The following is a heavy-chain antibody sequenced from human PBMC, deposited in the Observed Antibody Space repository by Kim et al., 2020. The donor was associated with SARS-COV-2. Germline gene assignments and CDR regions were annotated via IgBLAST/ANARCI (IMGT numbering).Heavy chain of an antibody. J-gene: IGHJ3*01. CDR3: ARGYYDGNWFAAFDV. Sequence: GGSLRLSCAASGFTFSNYWMNWVRQAPGKGLVWVSRISGDGSTINYADSVKGRFTISRDNAENTLLLQMTSLRAEDTAVYYCARGYYDGNWFAAFDVWC. D-gene: IGHD2-21*02. CDR2: ISGDGSTI. V-gene: IGHV3-74*01. CDR1: GFTFSNYW.